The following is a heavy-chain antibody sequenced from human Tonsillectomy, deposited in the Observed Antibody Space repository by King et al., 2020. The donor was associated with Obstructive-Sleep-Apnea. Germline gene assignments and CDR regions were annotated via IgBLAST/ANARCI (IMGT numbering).Heavy chain of an antibody. CDR3: ASAFYDSSGYYTFDY. J-gene: IGHJ4*02. CDR1: GYTFTSYY. Sequence: QLVQSGAEVKKPGASVKVSCKASGYTFTSYYMHWVRQAPGQGLEWMGIINPSGGSTSYAQKFQGRVTMTRDTSTSTVYMELSSLRSEETAVYYCASAFYDSSGYYTFDYWGQGTLVTVSS. D-gene: IGHD3-22*01. V-gene: IGHV1-46*03. CDR2: INPSGGST.